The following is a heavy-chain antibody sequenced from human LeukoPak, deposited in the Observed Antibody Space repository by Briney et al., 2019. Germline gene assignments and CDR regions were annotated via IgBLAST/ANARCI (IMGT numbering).Heavy chain of an antibody. CDR2: IYDSGST. J-gene: IGHJ4*02. CDR1: GGSIRSSYYY. D-gene: IGHD1-26*01. CDR3: ARLFHPSFSGNYPFDY. V-gene: IGHV4-39*01. Sequence: PSETLSLTCTVSGGSIRSSYYYWGWIRQPPGKGLEWIGSIYDSGSTYYNPSLKSRVTISVDTSKNQFSLKLNSVTAADTAVYYCARLFHPSFSGNYPFDYWGQGTLVTVSS.